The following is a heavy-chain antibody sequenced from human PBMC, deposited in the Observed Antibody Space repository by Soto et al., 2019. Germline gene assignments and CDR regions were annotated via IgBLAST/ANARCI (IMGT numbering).Heavy chain of an antibody. CDR2: INHSEST. CDR3: ARGQSGGSGSYYTSYYYYYYYMDV. CDR1: GGSFSGYY. D-gene: IGHD3-10*01. V-gene: IGHV4-34*01. J-gene: IGHJ6*03. Sequence: SETLSLTCAVYGGSFSGYYWSWIRQPPGKRQKWIEEINHSESTNYNPSLKSRVTISVDTSKNQFSLKLSSVTAADTAVYYCARGQSGGSGSYYTSYYYYYYYMDVWGKGTTVTVSS.